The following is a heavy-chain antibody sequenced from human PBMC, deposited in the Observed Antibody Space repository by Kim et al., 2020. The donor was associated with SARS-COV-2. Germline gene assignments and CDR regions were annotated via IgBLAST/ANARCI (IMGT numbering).Heavy chain of an antibody. V-gene: IGHV3-23*01. J-gene: IGHJ4*02. Sequence: GGSLRLSCAASGFTFSSYAMSWVRQAPGKGLEWVSAISGSGGSTYYADSVKGQFTISRDNSKNTLYLQMNSLRAEDTAVYYCANPGEIAVAGTFDYWGQGTLVTVSS. CDR2: ISGSGGST. CDR1: GFTFSSYA. D-gene: IGHD6-19*01. CDR3: ANPGEIAVAGTFDY.